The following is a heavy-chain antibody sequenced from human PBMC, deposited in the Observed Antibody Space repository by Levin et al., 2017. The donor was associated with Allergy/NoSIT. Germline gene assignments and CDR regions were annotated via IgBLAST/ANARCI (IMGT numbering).Heavy chain of an antibody. CDR3: ARSVAAAASTAVWDGFDI. CDR2: INWNSAKI. Sequence: GGSLRLSCAASGFTFDDFAMHWVRQAPGKGLEWVSGINWNSAKIVYADSVKGRFTISRDNANNSLYLHMNSLRPEDTALYYCARSVAAAASTAVWDGFDIWGQGTILTVSS. CDR1: GFTFDDFA. V-gene: IGHV3-9*01. D-gene: IGHD2-15*01. J-gene: IGHJ3*02.